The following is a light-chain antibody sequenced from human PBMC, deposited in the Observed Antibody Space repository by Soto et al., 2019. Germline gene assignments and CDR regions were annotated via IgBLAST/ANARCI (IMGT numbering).Light chain of an antibody. Sequence: EIVLTQSPGTLSLSPGERATLSCRASQSVSSSYLAWYQQKPGQAPRLLIYGASSKATGIPDRFIRSGSGTAFTLTISRLEPGDFAVYYCQQYGSSPPRTFGKGTMVEIK. CDR2: GAS. V-gene: IGKV3-20*01. CDR1: QSVSSSY. J-gene: IGKJ1*01. CDR3: QQYGSSPPRT.